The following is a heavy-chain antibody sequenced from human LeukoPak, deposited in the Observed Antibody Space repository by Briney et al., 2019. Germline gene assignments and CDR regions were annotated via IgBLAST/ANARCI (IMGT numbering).Heavy chain of an antibody. CDR3: ARGSLYNWFDP. J-gene: IGHJ5*02. CDR2: IYHSGST. Sequence: PSETLSLTCAVSGGSISSGGYSWSWIRQPPGKGLEWIGYIYHSGSTYYNPSLKSRVTISVDRSKNQFSLKLSSVTAADTAVYYCARGSLYNWFDPWGQGTLVTVSS. V-gene: IGHV4-30-2*01. D-gene: IGHD3-10*01. CDR1: GGSISSGGYS.